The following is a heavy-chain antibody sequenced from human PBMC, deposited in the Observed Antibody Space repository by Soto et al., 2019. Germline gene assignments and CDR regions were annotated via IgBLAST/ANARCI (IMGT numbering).Heavy chain of an antibody. CDR3: ARSVVVTAIGTYYFDY. CDR1: GYTFTSYG. CDR2: ISAYNGNT. J-gene: IGHJ4*02. D-gene: IGHD2-21*02. Sequence: ASVKVSCKASGYTFTSYGISWVRQAPGQGLEWMGWISAYNGNTNYAQKLQGRVTMTTDTSTSTAYMELRSLRSDDTAVYYCARSVVVTAIGTYYFDYWGPGTLVTVSS. V-gene: IGHV1-18*04.